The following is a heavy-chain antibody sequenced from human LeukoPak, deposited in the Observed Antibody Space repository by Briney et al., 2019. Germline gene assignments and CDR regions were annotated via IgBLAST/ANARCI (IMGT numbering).Heavy chain of an antibody. V-gene: IGHV4-34*01. CDR1: GGSFSGYY. CDR2: INHSGST. CDR3: APRGDIEHSYGYGKWFDP. J-gene: IGHJ5*02. D-gene: IGHD5-18*01. Sequence: SETLSLTCAVYGGSFSGYYWSWIRQPPGKGLEWIGEINHSGSTNYNASLKSRVTISVDTSKNQFSLRLSSVTAADTAVYYCAPRGDIEHSYGYGKWFDPWGQGPRVTVS.